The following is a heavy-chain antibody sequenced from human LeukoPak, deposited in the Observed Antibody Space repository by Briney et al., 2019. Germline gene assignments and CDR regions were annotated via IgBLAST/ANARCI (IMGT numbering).Heavy chain of an antibody. J-gene: IGHJ4*02. Sequence: PGRSLRLSCAASGFTFDDYAMHWVRQAPGKGLEWVSGISWNSGSIGYADSVKGRFTISRDNAKNSLYLQMDSLRAEDTAVYYCARVVRPDYWGQGTLVTVSS. CDR3: ARVVRPDY. CDR2: ISWNSGSI. V-gene: IGHV3-9*01. CDR1: GFTFDDYA. D-gene: IGHD4-23*01.